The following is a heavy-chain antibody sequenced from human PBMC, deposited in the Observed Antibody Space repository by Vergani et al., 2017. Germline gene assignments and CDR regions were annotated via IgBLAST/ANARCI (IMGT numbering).Heavy chain of an antibody. J-gene: IGHJ4*02. CDR3: ARDKYYYGSGSYDMGLY. Sequence: QVQLVQSGAEVKKPGASVKVSCKVSGYTLTELSMHWVRQAPGKGLEWMGGFDPEDGETIYAQKFQGRVTMTTDTSTSTAYMELRSLRSDDTAVYYCARDKYYYGSGSYDMGLYWGQGTLVTVSS. D-gene: IGHD3-10*01. V-gene: IGHV1-24*01. CDR1: GYTLTELS. CDR2: FDPEDGET.